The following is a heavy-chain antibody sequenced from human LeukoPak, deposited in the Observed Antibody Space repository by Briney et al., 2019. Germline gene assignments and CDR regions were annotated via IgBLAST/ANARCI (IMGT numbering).Heavy chain of an antibody. CDR1: GFTVSSNY. CDR2: IYSGGST. CDR3: ARVLQQLDYYLDY. V-gene: IGHV3-53*05. D-gene: IGHD6-13*01. Sequence: GGSLRLSCAASGFTVSSNYMSWVRQAPGKGLEWVSVIYSGGSTYYADSVKGRFTISRDNSKNTLYLQMNSLRAEDTAVYYCARVLQQLDYYLDYWGQGTLVTVSS. J-gene: IGHJ4*02.